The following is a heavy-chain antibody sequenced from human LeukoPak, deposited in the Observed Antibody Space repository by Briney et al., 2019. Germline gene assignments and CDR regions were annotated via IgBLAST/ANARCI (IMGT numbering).Heavy chain of an antibody. V-gene: IGHV4-39*01. Sequence: SETLSLTCTVSGGSISSSSYYWGWIRQPPGKGLEWIGSIYYSGSTYYNPSLKSRVTISVDTSKNQFSLKLSSVTAADTAVYYCARLHSSTIFGVVIKEDFDYWGQGTLVTVSS. CDR3: ARLHSSTIFGVVIKEDFDY. CDR1: GGSISSSSYY. D-gene: IGHD3-3*01. J-gene: IGHJ4*02. CDR2: IYYSGST.